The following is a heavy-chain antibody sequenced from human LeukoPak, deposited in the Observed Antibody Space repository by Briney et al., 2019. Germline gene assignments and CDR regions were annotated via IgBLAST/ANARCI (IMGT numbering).Heavy chain of an antibody. Sequence: SGRSLRLSCAASGFTFSRFWMGWVRQAPGKGMEWVANIKPDGSEKNYGDSVRGRFTISRDNARNSLSLQMNSLRVEDTAVYYCARENYFDYWGQGTLVTVSS. CDR1: GFTFSRFW. V-gene: IGHV3-7*04. CDR2: IKPDGSEK. CDR3: ARENYFDY. J-gene: IGHJ4*02.